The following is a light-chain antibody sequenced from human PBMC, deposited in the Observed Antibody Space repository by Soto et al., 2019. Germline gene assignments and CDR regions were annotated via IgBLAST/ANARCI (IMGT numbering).Light chain of an antibody. V-gene: IGKV3-20*01. CDR2: GAS. J-gene: IGKJ5*01. CDR3: QQYGSSPIT. CDR1: QSVSSSY. Sequence: EMVLTQSPGTLSLSPLEIATVSFMASQSVSSSYLAWYQQKPGQAPRLLIYGASSRATGIPDRFSGSGSGTDFTLTISRLEPQDFAVYYCQQYGSSPITFGQGTRLEIK.